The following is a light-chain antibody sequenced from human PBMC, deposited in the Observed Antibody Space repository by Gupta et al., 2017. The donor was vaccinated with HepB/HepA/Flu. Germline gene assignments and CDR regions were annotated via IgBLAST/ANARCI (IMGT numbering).Light chain of an antibody. J-gene: IGKJ2*02. Sequence: IQMTQSPSFPSEPVGDRVTITCRASQYISSYLNWYQQKPGKAPKLLIHAESSLQTGVPSRVRGSGSGSEITFTINNRQPEDVATYCYQRSYTTPGCTFGQGTILEIK. CDR1: QYISSY. CDR2: AES. V-gene: IGKV1-39*01. CDR3: QRSYTTPGCT.